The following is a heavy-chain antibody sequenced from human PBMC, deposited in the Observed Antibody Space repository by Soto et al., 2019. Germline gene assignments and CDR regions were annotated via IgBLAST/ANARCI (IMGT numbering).Heavy chain of an antibody. CDR1: GFSLSTSGVG. J-gene: IGHJ3*02. V-gene: IGHV2-5*02. CDR3: AHRHSGGWVGNDDFDI. CDR2: IYWDDDK. D-gene: IGHD6-19*01. Sequence: ESGPTLVKPTQTLTLTCTFSGFSLSTSGVGVGWIRQPPGNALEWLALIYWDDDKRYSPSLKSRLTITKDTSKNQVVLTMINMAPVDTASSYCAHRHSGGWVGNDDFDIWGQGTMVTFSS.